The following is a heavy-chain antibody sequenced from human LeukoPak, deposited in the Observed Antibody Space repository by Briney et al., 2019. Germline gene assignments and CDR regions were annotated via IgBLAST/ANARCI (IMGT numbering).Heavy chain of an antibody. CDR3: ARSYSSSRGTFDY. CDR2: ITSSSSYI. CDR1: GFTFSTYS. J-gene: IGHJ4*02. D-gene: IGHD6-6*01. Sequence: GGSLRLSCAASGFTFSTYSMNWVRQAPGKGLEWVSSITSSSSYIYYADSVKGRFTISRDNAKNSLYLQMNSLRAEDTAVYYCARSYSSSRGTFDYWGQGTLVTVSS. V-gene: IGHV3-21*01.